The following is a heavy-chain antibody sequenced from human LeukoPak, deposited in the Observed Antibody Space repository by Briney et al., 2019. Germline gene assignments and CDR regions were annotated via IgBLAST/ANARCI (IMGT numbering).Heavy chain of an antibody. CDR1: GGSFSGYY. D-gene: IGHD5-12*01. J-gene: IGHJ4*02. CDR2: INHGGST. CDR3: ARTIMVATSNFDY. V-gene: IGHV4-34*01. Sequence: SETLSLTCAVDGGSFSGYYWSWIRQPPGKGLEWIGEINHGGSTNYNPSLKSRVTISVDTSKNQFSLKLSSVTAADTAVYYCARTIMVATSNFDYWGQGTLVTVSS.